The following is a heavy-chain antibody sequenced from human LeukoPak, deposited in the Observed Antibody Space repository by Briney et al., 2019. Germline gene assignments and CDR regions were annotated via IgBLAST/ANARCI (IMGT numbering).Heavy chain of an antibody. CDR2: IIPIFGTA. Sequence: GASVKVSCKASGGTFSSYAISWVRQAPGQGLEWMGGIIPIFGTANYAQQFQGRVTITTDESTSTAYMELSSPRSEDTAVYYCATVEWDTPHAYFDYWGQGTLVTVSS. J-gene: IGHJ4*02. V-gene: IGHV1-69*05. CDR1: GGTFSSYA. D-gene: IGHD3-3*01. CDR3: ATVEWDTPHAYFDY.